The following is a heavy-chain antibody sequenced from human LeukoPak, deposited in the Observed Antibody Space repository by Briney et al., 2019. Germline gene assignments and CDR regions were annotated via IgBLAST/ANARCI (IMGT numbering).Heavy chain of an antibody. CDR2: IKQDGSEK. V-gene: IGHV3-7*01. D-gene: IGHD6-19*01. CDR1: GFTFSSYW. Sequence: PGGSLRLSCAASGFTFSSYWMSWVRQAPGKGLEWVANIKQDGSEKYYVDSVKGRFTISRDNAKNSLYLQMNSLRAEDTAVYYCARVYSSGWYYSDYWGQGTLVTVSS. CDR3: ARVYSSGWYYSDY. J-gene: IGHJ4*02.